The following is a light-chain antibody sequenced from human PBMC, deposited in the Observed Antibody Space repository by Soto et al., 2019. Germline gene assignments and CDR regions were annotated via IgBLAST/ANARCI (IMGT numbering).Light chain of an antibody. Sequence: QSVLTQPASVSGSPGQSITISCTGTSSDVGGYNYVSWYQQHPGKAPKLMIYDVSARPSGVSNRFSGSKSGNTASLTISGLQAEGEADYYCSSYTGNVVFGGGTKLTVL. CDR2: DVS. J-gene: IGLJ2*01. CDR1: SSDVGGYNY. V-gene: IGLV2-14*01. CDR3: SSYTGNVV.